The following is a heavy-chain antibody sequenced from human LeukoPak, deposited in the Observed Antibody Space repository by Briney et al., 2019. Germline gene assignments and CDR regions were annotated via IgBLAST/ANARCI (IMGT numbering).Heavy chain of an antibody. CDR2: ISGSGGDT. Sequence: PGGSLRLSCAASGFTFRSYAIYRVRQAPGKGLEWVSGISGSGGDTYFADSVKGRFTISRDNSKNTVFLQTDSLRADDTAVYYCAKTTAGYSSGRYPGWPIDYWGQGTLVTVSS. CDR3: AKTTAGYSSGRYPGWPIDY. CDR1: GFTFRSYA. D-gene: IGHD6-19*01. J-gene: IGHJ4*02. V-gene: IGHV3-23*01.